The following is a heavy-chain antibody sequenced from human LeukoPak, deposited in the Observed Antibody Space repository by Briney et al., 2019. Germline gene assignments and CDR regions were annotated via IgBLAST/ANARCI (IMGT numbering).Heavy chain of an antibody. D-gene: IGHD3-3*01. Sequence: SETLSLTCTVSGGSISSYYWSWIRQPPGKGLEWIGYIYYSGSTNYNPSLKSRVTISVDTSKNQFSLTLSSVTAADTAVYYCARDVLAPTIFGVVAHYYYGMDVWGQGTTVTVSS. CDR1: GGSISSYY. J-gene: IGHJ6*02. V-gene: IGHV4-59*01. CDR2: IYYSGST. CDR3: ARDVLAPTIFGVVAHYYYGMDV.